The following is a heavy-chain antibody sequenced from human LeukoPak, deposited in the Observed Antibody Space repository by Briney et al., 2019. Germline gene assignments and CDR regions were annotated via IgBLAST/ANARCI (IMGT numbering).Heavy chain of an antibody. CDR2: IYSGGGT. CDR1: GFTVSSNY. V-gene: IGHV3-53*01. Sequence: GGSLRLSCAASGFTVSSNYMSWVRQAPGKGLEWVSVIYSGGGTYYADSVKGRFTISRDNSKNTLYLQMNSLRAEDTAVYYCARDFYYYDSSGYSDAFDIWGQGTMVTVSS. J-gene: IGHJ3*02. D-gene: IGHD3-22*01. CDR3: ARDFYYYDSSGYSDAFDI.